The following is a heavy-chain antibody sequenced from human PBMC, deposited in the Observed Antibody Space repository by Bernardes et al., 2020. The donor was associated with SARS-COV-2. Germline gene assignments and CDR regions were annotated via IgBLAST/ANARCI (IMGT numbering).Heavy chain of an antibody. D-gene: IGHD3-22*01. CDR2: FDPEDGET. CDR1: GYTLTELS. CDR3: ATYHYYDSSGYYGVDY. V-gene: IGHV1-24*01. Sequence: ASMKVSCKVSGYTLTELSMHWVRQAPGKGLEWMGGFDPEDGETIYAQKFQGRVTMTEDTSTDTAYMELSSLRSEDTAVYYCATYHYYDSSGYYGVDYWGQGTLVTVSS. J-gene: IGHJ4*02.